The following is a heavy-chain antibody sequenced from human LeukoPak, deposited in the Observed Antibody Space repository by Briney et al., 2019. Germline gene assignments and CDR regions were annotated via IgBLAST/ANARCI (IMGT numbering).Heavy chain of an antibody. CDR1: GNYW. Sequence: GGSLRLSCAASGNYWMHWVRQAPGKGLVWVSHINSDGSWTSYADSEKGRFTISKDNAKNTVYLQMNSLRAEDTAVYYCVSFYETYWGRGTLVTVSS. D-gene: IGHD2/OR15-2a*01. CDR2: INSDGSWT. J-gene: IGHJ4*02. CDR3: VSFYETY. V-gene: IGHV3-74*01.